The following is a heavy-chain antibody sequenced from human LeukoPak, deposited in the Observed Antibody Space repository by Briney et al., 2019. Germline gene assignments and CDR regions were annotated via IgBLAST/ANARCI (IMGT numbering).Heavy chain of an antibody. Sequence: SETLSLTCAVYGGSFSSYYWSWIRQPPGKGLEWIGEINHSGSTNYNPSLKSRVTISVDTSKNQFSLKLSSVTAADTAVYYCARGSLLRAFDIWGQGTMVTVSS. J-gene: IGHJ3*02. CDR3: ARGSLLRAFDI. CDR2: INHSGST. V-gene: IGHV4-34*01. CDR1: GGSFSSYY.